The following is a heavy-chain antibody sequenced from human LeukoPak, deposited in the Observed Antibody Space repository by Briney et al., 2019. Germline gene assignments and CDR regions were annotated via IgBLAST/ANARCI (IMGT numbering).Heavy chain of an antibody. J-gene: IGHJ6*02. D-gene: IGHD2-15*01. V-gene: IGHV4-61*05. Sequence: PSETLSLTCTVSGGSISSCSYYWGWIPQPPGKGLEWIGRIYTSGSTNYNLSLKSRVTMSVDTSKNQCSLKLSSVSAADTAVYYCARARRYCSGGSCYEYYYGMDVWGQGTTVTVSS. CDR2: IYTSGST. CDR1: GGSISSCSYY. CDR3: ARARRYCSGGSCYEYYYGMDV.